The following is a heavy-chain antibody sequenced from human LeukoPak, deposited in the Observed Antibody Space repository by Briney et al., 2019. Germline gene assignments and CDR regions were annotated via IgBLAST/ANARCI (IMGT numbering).Heavy chain of an antibody. D-gene: IGHD1-26*01. J-gene: IGHJ4*02. Sequence: PGRSLRLSCAASGFTFSSYAMHWVRQAPGKGLEWVAVISYDGSNKYYADSVKGRFTISRDNSKNTLYLQMNSLRAEDTAVYYCAKDPLGSYLFDYWGQGTLVTVSS. CDR1: GFTFSSYA. CDR2: ISYDGSNK. V-gene: IGHV3-30*04. CDR3: AKDPLGSYLFDY.